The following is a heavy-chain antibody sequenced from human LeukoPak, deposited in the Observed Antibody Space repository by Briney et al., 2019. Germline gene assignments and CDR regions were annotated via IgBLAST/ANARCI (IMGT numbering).Heavy chain of an antibody. CDR2: IYWDDDK. Sequence: SGPTLVKPTQTLTLTCTFSGFSLSTSGVGVCWIRQPPGKALEWLALIYWDDDKRYSPSLKSRLTITKDTSKNQVVLTMTNMDPVDTATYYCAHSAYCGGDCYSEYFDYWGQGTLVTVSS. CDR1: GFSLSTSGVG. J-gene: IGHJ4*02. D-gene: IGHD2-21*02. V-gene: IGHV2-5*02. CDR3: AHSAYCGGDCYSEYFDY.